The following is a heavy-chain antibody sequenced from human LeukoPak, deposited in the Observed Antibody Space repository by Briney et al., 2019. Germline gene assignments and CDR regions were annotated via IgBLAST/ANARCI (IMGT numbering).Heavy chain of an antibody. Sequence: PSETLTLTCTVSAGSISSYYWSWIRQPAGKGLEWIGRIYTSGSTNYNPSLKSRVTMSVDTYKNQFSLKLSPVTAADTAVYYCAREQPLGYCSSTSCPKAYYYYYMDVWGKGTTVTVSS. CDR2: IYTSGST. J-gene: IGHJ6*03. CDR3: AREQPLGYCSSTSCPKAYYYYYMDV. D-gene: IGHD2-2*01. CDR1: AGSISSYY. V-gene: IGHV4-4*07.